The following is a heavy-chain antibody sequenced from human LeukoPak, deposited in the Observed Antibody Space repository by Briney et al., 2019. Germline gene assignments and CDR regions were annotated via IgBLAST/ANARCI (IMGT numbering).Heavy chain of an antibody. CDR1: GFTFSSYA. V-gene: IGHV3-23*01. CDR2: ISGSGGST. J-gene: IGHJ4*02. CDR3: AKYHYYGSGSYYFFDY. Sequence: GGSLRLSCAASGFTFSSYAMSWVRQAPGKGLEWVSAISGSGGSTYYADSVKGRFTISRDNSKNTLYLQMNSLRAGDTAVYYCAKYHYYGSGSYYFFDYWGQGTLVTVSS. D-gene: IGHD3-10*01.